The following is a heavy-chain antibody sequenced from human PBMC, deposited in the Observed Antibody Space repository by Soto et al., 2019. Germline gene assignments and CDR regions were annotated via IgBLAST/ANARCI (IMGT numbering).Heavy chain of an antibody. V-gene: IGHV3-23*01. J-gene: IGHJ6*02. CDR1: GFTFSSYA. CDR2: VSGSGGRT. Sequence: EVQLLESGGGLAQPGGSLRHSCAASGFTFSSYAMTWVRQAPGKGLGWVAGVSGSGGRTYYADSVKGRITISRDNSKNTLNLQMNSLRAEDTAVYYCAKSGDVNWGFYYHGMDVWGQGITVTVSS. CDR3: AKSGDVNWGFYYHGMDV. D-gene: IGHD7-27*01.